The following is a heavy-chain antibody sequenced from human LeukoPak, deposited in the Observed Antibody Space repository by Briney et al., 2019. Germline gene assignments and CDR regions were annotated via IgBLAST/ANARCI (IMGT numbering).Heavy chain of an antibody. D-gene: IGHD5-18*01. CDR2: INHSGST. Sequence: SETLSLTCAVYGGSFSGYYWSWIRQPPGKGLGWIGEINHSGSTNYNPSLKSRVTISVDTSKNQFSLKLSSVTAADTAVYYCARGPDTAISRDLDYWGQGTLVTVSS. CDR1: GGSFSGYY. CDR3: ARGPDTAISRDLDY. J-gene: IGHJ4*02. V-gene: IGHV4-34*01.